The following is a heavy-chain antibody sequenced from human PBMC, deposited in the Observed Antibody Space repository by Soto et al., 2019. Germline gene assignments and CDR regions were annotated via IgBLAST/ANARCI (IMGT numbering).Heavy chain of an antibody. CDR3: ARAHSGYDPLGMDV. V-gene: IGHV4-61*01. CDR1: GCSVISGSYY. J-gene: IGHJ6*02. CDR2: ISDTASG. D-gene: IGHD5-12*01. Sequence: QVQLQESGPGLVKPSEPLSLTCTVSGCSVISGSYYWSWIRQPPGKGLEWVGCISDTASGDYNPSFTSRVTISVHTSKRQFSLRLNSVTAADTAVYYCARAHSGYDPLGMDVWGQGTTVTVSS.